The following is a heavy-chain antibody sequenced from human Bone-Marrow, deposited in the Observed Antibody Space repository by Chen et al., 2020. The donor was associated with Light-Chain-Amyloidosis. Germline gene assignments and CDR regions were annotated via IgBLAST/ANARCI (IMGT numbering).Heavy chain of an antibody. CDR1: GFNFDDHA. CDR2: VSGNSGTL. J-gene: IGHJ4*02. Sequence: EVQLVESGGGLVQPGRSLRLSCTASGFNFDDHALHWGRQAPGKGLEWVSFVSGNSGTLGYADSVKCRFPISRDNAKNSLYLPMNSLTVDDTALYYCAKDARGWELPHYFDSWGQGTLVTVSS. D-gene: IGHD1-26*01. CDR3: AKDARGWELPHYFDS. V-gene: IGHV3-9*01.